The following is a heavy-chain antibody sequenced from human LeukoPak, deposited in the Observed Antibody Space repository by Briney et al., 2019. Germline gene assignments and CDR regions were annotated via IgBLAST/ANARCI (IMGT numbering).Heavy chain of an antibody. CDR3: LYSSSSLVDY. D-gene: IGHD6-6*01. J-gene: IGHJ4*02. V-gene: IGHV3-66*01. CDR1: GFTVSSNY. CDR2: IYSGGST. Sequence: GGSLRLSCAASGFTVSSNYMSWVRRAPGKGLEWVSVIYSGGSTYYADSVKGRFTISRDNSKNTLYLQMNSLRAEDTAVYYCLYSSSSLVDYWGQGTLVTVSS.